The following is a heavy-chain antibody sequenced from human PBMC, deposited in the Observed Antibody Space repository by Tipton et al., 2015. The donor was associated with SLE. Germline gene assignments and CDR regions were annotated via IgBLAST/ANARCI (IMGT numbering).Heavy chain of an antibody. CDR1: GFTVSSNY. V-gene: IGHV3-53*04. CDR2: IYSGGST. CDR3: AREGSAAGRYFDL. D-gene: IGHD6-13*01. Sequence: SGFTVSSNYMSWVRQAPGKGLEWVSVIYSGGSTYYADSVKGRFTISRHNSKNTLYLQMNSLRAEDTAVYYCAREGSAAGRYFDLWGRGTLVTVSS. J-gene: IGHJ2*01.